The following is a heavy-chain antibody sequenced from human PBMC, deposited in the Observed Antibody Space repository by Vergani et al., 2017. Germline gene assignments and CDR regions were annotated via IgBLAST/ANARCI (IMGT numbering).Heavy chain of an antibody. J-gene: IGHJ4*02. CDR3: ERATFSAYYYDSSGYYSDY. Sequence: QVQLVQSGAEVKKPGASVKVSCKASGYTFTSYGISWVRQAPGQGLEWMGWISAYNGNTNYAQKLQGRVTMTTDTSTSTAYMELRSLRSDDTAVYYCERATFSAYYYDSSGYYSDYWGQGTLVTVSS. V-gene: IGHV1-18*01. CDR2: ISAYNGNT. D-gene: IGHD3-22*01. CDR1: GYTFTSYG.